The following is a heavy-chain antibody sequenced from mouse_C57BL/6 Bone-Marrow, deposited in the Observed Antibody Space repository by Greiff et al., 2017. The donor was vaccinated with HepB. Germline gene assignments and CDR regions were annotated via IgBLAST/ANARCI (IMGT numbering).Heavy chain of an antibody. CDR3: ARGIPITTVVAPTFYFDY. D-gene: IGHD1-1*01. J-gene: IGHJ2*01. CDR2: IYIGNGYT. Sequence: DVQLQESGAELVRPGSSVKMSCKTSGYTFTSYGINWVKQRPGQGLEWIGYIYIGNGYTEYNEKFKGKATLTSDTSSSTAYMQLSSLTSEDSAIYFCARGIPITTVVAPTFYFDYWGQGTTLTVSS. CDR1: GYTFTSYG. V-gene: IGHV1-58*01.